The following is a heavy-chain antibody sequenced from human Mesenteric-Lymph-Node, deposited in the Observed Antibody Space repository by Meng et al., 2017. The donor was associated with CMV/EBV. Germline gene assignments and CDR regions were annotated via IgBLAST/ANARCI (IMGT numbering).Heavy chain of an antibody. D-gene: IGHD3-9*01. Sequence: GESLKISCAASGFSFSGYSMNWVRQAPGKGLEWVSYISSCSRIIYYADSVKGRFTISRDNAKNSLYLQMDSLRAEDTAVYFCARDRDDYDILTGYYFAFDIWGQGTMVTVSS. V-gene: IGHV3-48*04. CDR2: ISSCSRII. CDR3: ARDRDDYDILTGYYFAFDI. CDR1: GFSFSGYS. J-gene: IGHJ3*02.